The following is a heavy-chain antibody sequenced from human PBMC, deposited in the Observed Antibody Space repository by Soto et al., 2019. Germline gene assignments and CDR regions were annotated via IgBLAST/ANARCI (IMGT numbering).Heavy chain of an antibody. Sequence: SETLSLTCSVSGGSITSDYWSWIRRPPGKGLEWIGYFYNSGTIKYNPSLKSRAAISFDTSENQFSLKLNSMTAADTAVYYCARGVKFGYCATTSCYGSDNWFDPWGQGILVTVSS. CDR1: GGSITSDY. CDR3: ARGVKFGYCATTSCYGSDNWFDP. D-gene: IGHD2-2*01. CDR2: FYNSGTI. J-gene: IGHJ5*02. V-gene: IGHV4-59*08.